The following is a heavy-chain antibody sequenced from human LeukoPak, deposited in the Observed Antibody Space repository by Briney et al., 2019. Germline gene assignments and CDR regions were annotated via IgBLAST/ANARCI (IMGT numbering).Heavy chain of an antibody. J-gene: IGHJ4*02. Sequence: GGSLRLSCAASGFTFSSYEMNWVRQAPGKGLEWVSYISSSGSTIYYADSVKGRFTISRDNAKNSLYLQMNSLRAEDTAVYYCARNLYGDYVDYWGQGTLVTVSS. D-gene: IGHD4-17*01. CDR1: GFTFSSYE. CDR2: ISSSGSTI. V-gene: IGHV3-48*03. CDR3: ARNLYGDYVDY.